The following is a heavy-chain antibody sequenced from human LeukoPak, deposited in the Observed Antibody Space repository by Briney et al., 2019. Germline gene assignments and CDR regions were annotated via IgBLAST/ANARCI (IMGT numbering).Heavy chain of an antibody. J-gene: IGHJ5*02. CDR2: TTGSRGSS. CDR3: VKGGRFVGNSWFDP. Sequence: GGALRLSCAASGFTFNNDAIQWVRQAPGEGVEWGSATTGSRGSSFYADSVRARFTIYRDHSNNTFAAQMSGLSAEDTAVYYCVKGGRFVGNSWFDPWGQGTLVTVSS. D-gene: IGHD4-23*01. CDR1: GFTFNNDA. V-gene: IGHV3-23*01.